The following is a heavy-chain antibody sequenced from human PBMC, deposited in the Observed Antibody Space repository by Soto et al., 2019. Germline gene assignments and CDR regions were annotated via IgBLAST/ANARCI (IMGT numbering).Heavy chain of an antibody. J-gene: IGHJ6*03. CDR2: LSWNSGSI. Sequence: PGGSLRLSCAASGFTFDDYAVHWVRQAPGKGLEWVSGLSWNSGSIGYADSVKGRFTISRDNAKNSLYLQMNSLRAEDTALYYCAKDSVVVVAATPVISPSTHYYYYYMDVWGKGTTVTVSS. V-gene: IGHV3-9*01. CDR1: GFTFDDYA. D-gene: IGHD2-15*01. CDR3: AKDSVVVVAATPVISPSTHYYYYYMDV.